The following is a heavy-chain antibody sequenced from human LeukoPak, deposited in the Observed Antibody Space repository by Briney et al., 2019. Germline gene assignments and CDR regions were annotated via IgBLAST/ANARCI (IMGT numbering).Heavy chain of an antibody. D-gene: IGHD2-15*01. V-gene: IGHV3-21*01. CDR3: ARGVRGYCSGGSCDLYYFDY. CDR2: ISSSSRYI. Sequence: GGSLLLSCAASGFTFSIYSMNWVRQAPGKGREWVSSISSSSRYIYYADSVKGLFTISRDNAKNSLYLQMTSLRAEDTAVYYCARGVRGYCSGGSCDLYYFDYWGQGTLVTVSS. J-gene: IGHJ4*02. CDR1: GFTFSIYS.